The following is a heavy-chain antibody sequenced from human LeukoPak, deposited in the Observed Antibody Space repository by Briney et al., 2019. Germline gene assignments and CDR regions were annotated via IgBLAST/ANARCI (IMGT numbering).Heavy chain of an antibody. D-gene: IGHD3-22*01. J-gene: IGHJ4*02. V-gene: IGHV3-74*01. CDR2: INSDGSST. CDR1: GFTFSSYW. CDR3: ARVTYYYDSSGYYYSYFDY. Sequence: PGGSLRLSCAASGFTFSSYWMHWVRQAPGKGLVWVSRINSDGSSTSYADSVKGRFTISRDNAKNTLYLQMNSLGAEDTAVYYCARVTYYYDSSGYYYSYFDYWGQGTLVTVSS.